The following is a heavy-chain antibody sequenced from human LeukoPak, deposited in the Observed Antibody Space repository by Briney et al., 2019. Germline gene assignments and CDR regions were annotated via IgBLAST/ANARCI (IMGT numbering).Heavy chain of an antibody. CDR3: ARAKPDMVRGVITVAGAFDI. CDR1: GYTFTSYD. CDR2: MNPNSGNT. J-gene: IGHJ3*02. V-gene: IGHV1-8*03. Sequence: ASVKVSCKASGYTFTSYDINWGRQATGQGLEWMGWMNPNSGNTGYAQKFQGRVTITRNTSISTAYMELSSLRSEDTAVYYCARAKPDMVRGVITVAGAFDIWGQGTMVTVSS. D-gene: IGHD3-10*01.